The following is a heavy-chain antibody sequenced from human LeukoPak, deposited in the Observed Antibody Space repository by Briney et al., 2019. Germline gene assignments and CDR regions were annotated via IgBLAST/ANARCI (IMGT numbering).Heavy chain of an antibody. D-gene: IGHD6-13*01. V-gene: IGHV3-21*01. J-gene: IGHJ6*02. CDR2: ISSSSSYI. Sequence: GGSLRLSCAASGFTFSSYSMNWVRQAPGKGLEWVSSISSSSSYIYYADSVKGRFTISRDNAKNSLYLQMNSLRAEDTAVYYCARIGTPYSSIYCYYGMDVWGQGTTVTVSS. CDR1: GFTFSSYS. CDR3: ARIGTPYSSIYCYYGMDV.